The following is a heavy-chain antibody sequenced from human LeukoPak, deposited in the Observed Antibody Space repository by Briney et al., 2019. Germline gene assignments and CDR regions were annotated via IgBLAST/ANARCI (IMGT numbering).Heavy chain of an antibody. CDR2: VYYSGST. CDR3: ARGKWELLSHYWCFDL. D-gene: IGHD1-26*01. V-gene: IGHV4-39*01. Sequence: SETLSLTCTVSSGSVSTSSYYWGWIRQPPGKGLEWIGSVYYSGSTYYNTSLKSRVTISVDTSKNQFSLKLSSVTAADTAVYYCARGKWELLSHYWCFDLWGRGTLVTVSS. CDR1: SGSVSTSSYY. J-gene: IGHJ2*01.